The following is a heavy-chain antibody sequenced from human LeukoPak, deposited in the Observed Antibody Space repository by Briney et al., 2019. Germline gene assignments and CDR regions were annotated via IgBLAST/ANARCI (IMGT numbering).Heavy chain of an antibody. CDR3: ARTKGGYSYGYRGAFDI. V-gene: IGHV4-34*01. D-gene: IGHD5-18*01. J-gene: IGHJ3*02. CDR2: INHSGST. CDR1: GGSFSGYY. Sequence: PSETLSLTCAVYGGSFSGYYWSWIRQPPGKGLEWIGEINHSGSTNYNPSLKSRVTISVDTSKNQFSLKLSSVTAADTAVYCCARTKGGYSYGYRGAFDIWGQGTMVTASS.